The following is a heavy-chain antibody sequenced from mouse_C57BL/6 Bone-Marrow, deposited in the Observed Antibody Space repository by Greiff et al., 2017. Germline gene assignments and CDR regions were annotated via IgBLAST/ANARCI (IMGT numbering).Heavy chain of an antibody. J-gene: IGHJ1*03. CDR3: ASLGRFDWYFDV. CDR1: GYTFTSYW. CDR2: IHPNSGST. Sequence: QVQLQQPGAELVKPGASVKLSCKASGYTFTSYWMHWVKQRPGQGLEWIGMIHPNSGSTNDNEKFKSKATLTVDKSSSTAYMQLSSLTSEDSAVYYCASLGRFDWYFDVWGTGTTVTVSS. V-gene: IGHV1-64*01. D-gene: IGHD4-1*01.